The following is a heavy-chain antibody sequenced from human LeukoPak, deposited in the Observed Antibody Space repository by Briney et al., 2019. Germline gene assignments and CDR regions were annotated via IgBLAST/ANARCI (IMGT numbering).Heavy chain of an antibody. V-gene: IGHV4-39*01. J-gene: IGHJ2*01. CDR2: VYYNGRT. Sequence: PSETLSLTCTVSGGSISTPNSYWGWIRQPPGKGLEWFGIVYYNGRTSYNPSLKSRVTISGDTSKNQLSLKLTSVTAADTAVYYCARASGNDPRRLRYWYFDLWGRGTLVTVSS. CDR3: ARASGNDPRRLRYWYFDL. CDR1: GGSISTPNSY. D-gene: IGHD1-26*01.